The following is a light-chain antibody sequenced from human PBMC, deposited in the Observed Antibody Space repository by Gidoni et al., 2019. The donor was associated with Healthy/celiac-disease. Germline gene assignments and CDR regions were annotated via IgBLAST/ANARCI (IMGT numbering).Light chain of an antibody. CDR2: SNN. J-gene: IGLJ1*01. CDR3: AAWDDSLNGFL. Sequence: QSVLTQPPSASGTPGQRVTISRSGSTSSIGTNVVNWYQQLPGMAPKLLIYSNNQRPSGVPDRFSASKSGTSASLAISGLQSEDEADYYCAAWDDSLNGFLFGAGTKVTVL. V-gene: IGLV1-44*01. CDR1: TSSIGTNV.